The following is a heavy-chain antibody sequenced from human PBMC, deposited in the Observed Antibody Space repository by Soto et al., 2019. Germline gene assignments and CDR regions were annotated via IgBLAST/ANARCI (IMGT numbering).Heavy chain of an antibody. CDR3: ARDPAIYSGKFDYGLDV. D-gene: IGHD4-4*01. J-gene: IGHJ6*02. Sequence: VGSLRLSCAVSGFTFSNYEMNWVRQAPGKGLEWVSYIGTSGRTIYYADSVRGRFTISRDNAKNSLYLQMNSLRAEDTAVYYCARDPAIYSGKFDYGLDVWGQGTTVTV. V-gene: IGHV3-48*03. CDR2: IGTSGRTI. CDR1: GFTFSNYE.